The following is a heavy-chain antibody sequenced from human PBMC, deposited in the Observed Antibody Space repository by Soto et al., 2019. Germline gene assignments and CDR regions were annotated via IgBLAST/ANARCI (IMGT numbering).Heavy chain of an antibody. D-gene: IGHD2-15*01. CDR1: GGSFSGYY. Sequence: QVQLQQWGAGLLKPSETLSLTCAVYGGSFSGYYWSWIRQPPGKGLEWIGEINHSGSTNYNPSLKSRVTISVDTSKNQFSLKLSSVTAADTAVYYCARRVTYCSGGSCYSRWFDPWGQGTLVTVSS. CDR2: INHSGST. J-gene: IGHJ5*02. CDR3: ARRVTYCSGGSCYSRWFDP. V-gene: IGHV4-34*01.